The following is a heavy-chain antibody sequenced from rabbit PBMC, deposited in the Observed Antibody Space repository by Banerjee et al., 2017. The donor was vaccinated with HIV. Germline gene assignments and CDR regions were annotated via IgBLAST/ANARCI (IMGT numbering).Heavy chain of an antibody. J-gene: IGHJ4*01. CDR1: GIDFSSSYW. V-gene: IGHV1S45*01. D-gene: IGHD1-1*01. Sequence: QEQLEESGGDLVKPEGSLTLTCTASGIDFSSSYWIYWVRQAPGKGLEWIACISAGSSGSAYYASWAKGRFTISKTSSTTVTLQMTSLTAADTATYFCARGVYTDDYFDLWGPGTLVTVS. CDR3: ARGVYTDDYFDL. CDR2: ISAGSSGSA.